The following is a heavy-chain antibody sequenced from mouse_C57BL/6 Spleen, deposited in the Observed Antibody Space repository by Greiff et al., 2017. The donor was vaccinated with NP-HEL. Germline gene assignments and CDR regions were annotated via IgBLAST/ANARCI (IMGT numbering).Heavy chain of an antibody. J-gene: IGHJ4*01. Sequence: QVQLQQPGAELVKPGASVKMSCKASGYTFTSYWITWVKQRPGQGLEWIGDIYPGSGSTNYNEKFKSKATLTVDTSSSTAYLQLSSLTSEDSAVYYCARDRDYYGSSHSYAMDDWGKGTSVTVSS. CDR2: IYPGSGST. CDR1: GYTFTSYW. V-gene: IGHV1-55*01. D-gene: IGHD1-1*01. CDR3: ARDRDYYGSSHSYAMDD.